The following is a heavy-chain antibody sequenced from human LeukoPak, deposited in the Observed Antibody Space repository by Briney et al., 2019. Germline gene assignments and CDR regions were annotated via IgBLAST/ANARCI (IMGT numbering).Heavy chain of an antibody. J-gene: IGHJ3*02. CDR2: IKADGSEK. CDR3: AKANGAFHDAFDI. D-gene: IGHD1-26*01. CDR1: GFTFTNYW. Sequence: GGSLRLSCAASGFTFTNYWMSWVRQAPGKGLEWVANIKADGSEKFYADSVKGRFTISRDNAKNSLYLQMNSLRAEDTALYYCAKANGAFHDAFDIWGQGTMVTVSS. V-gene: IGHV3-7*03.